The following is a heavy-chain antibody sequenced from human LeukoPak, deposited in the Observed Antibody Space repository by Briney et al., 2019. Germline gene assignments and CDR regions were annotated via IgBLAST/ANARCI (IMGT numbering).Heavy chain of an antibody. CDR2: IYHSGST. CDR3: ARHYHNGGFDY. V-gene: IGHV4-39*01. J-gene: IGHJ4*02. CDR1: GGSISSGSYY. Sequence: SQTLSLTCTVSGGSISSGSYYWSWIRQPPGKGLEWIGSIYHSGSTYYKASLKGRVTIPVDTSKNQFSLKLSSVTATDTALFYCARHYHNGGFDYWGQGTLVTVSS. D-gene: IGHD3-16*01.